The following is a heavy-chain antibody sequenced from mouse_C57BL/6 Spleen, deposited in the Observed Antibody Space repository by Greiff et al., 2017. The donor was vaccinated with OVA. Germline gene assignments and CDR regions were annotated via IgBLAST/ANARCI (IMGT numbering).Heavy chain of an antibody. J-gene: IGHJ4*01. V-gene: IGHV1-42*01. CDR3: ARFGDVGDYYAMDY. D-gene: IGHD3-1*01. CDR1: GYSFTGYY. Sequence: VQLQQSGPELVKPGASVKLSCKASGYSFTGYYMNWVKQSPEKSLEWIGEINPSTGGTTYNQKFKAKATLTVDKSSSTAYMQLKSLTSEDSAVYDCARFGDVGDYYAMDYWGQGTSVTVSS. CDR2: INPSTGGT.